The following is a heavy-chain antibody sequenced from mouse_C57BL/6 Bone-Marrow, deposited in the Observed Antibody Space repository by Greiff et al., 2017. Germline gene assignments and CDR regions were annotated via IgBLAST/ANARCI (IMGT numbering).Heavy chain of an antibody. CDR3: ARGVYYGNYGRFAY. J-gene: IGHJ3*01. CDR1: GYTFTSYW. D-gene: IGHD2-1*01. Sequence: QVQLKQPGAELVMPGASVKLSCKASGYTFTSYWMHWVKQRPGQGLEWIGEIDPSDSYTNYNQKFKGKSTLTVDKSSSTAYMQLSSLTSEDSAVYYCARGVYYGNYGRFAYWGQGTLVTVSA. V-gene: IGHV1-69*01. CDR2: IDPSDSYT.